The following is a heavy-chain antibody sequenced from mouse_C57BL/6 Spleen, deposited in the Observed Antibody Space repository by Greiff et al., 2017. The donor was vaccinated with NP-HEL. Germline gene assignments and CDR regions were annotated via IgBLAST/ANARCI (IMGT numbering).Heavy chain of an antibody. CDR3: AYGSSWYFDV. CDR1: GYAFSSSW. CDR2: IYPGDGDT. V-gene: IGHV1-82*01. J-gene: IGHJ1*03. D-gene: IGHD1-1*01. Sequence: QVQLQQSGPELVKPGASVKISCKASGYAFSSSWMNWVKQRPGKGLEWIGRIYPGDGDTNYNGKFKGKATLTADKSSSTAYMQLSSLTSDDSAVYFCAYGSSWYFDVWGTGTTVTVSS.